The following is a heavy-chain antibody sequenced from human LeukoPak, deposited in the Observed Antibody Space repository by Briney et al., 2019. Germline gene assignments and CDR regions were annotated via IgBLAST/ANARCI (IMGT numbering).Heavy chain of an antibody. CDR2: ICKAGDT. V-gene: IGHV3-13*01. D-gene: IGHD1-26*01. CDR1: GFAFTDYD. CDR3: ASLGDSIY. J-gene: IGHJ4*02. Sequence: PGGSLRLSCAASGFAFTDYDMHWVRHATGGGLEWVSSICKAGDTYYADSVKGRFTIPRENANNHFYLQMNSLRAGDTAVYFCASLGDSIYGGQGTLVTVSA.